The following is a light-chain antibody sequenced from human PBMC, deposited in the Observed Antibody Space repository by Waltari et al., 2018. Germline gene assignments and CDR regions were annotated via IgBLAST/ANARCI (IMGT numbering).Light chain of an antibody. V-gene: IGLV2-23*02. J-gene: IGLJ3*02. CDR2: EVT. Sequence: QSALTQPASVSGSPGQSITISCTGTSSDVGSYNLVSWYQQHPGKAPKLMIYEVTKRPSGFSNRFYCSKSGNTTSLTISGLQAEDEADYYCCSYAGSTTWVFGGGTKLTVL. CDR1: SSDVGSYNL. CDR3: CSYAGSTTWV.